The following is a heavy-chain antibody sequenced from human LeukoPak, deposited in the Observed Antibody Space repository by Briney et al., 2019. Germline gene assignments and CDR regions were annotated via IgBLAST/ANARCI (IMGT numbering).Heavy chain of an antibody. V-gene: IGHV3-7*05. D-gene: IGHD5-18*01. CDR1: GFTFSTYW. CDR3: VRGGYTYDY. Sequence: GGSLRLSCAGSGFTFSTYWMSWVRQAPGKGLESVANIKEDGSEKYYVDSVKGRFTISRDNAKNSLYLHMNSLRAEDTAVYYCVRGGYTYDYWGQGTLVTVSS. J-gene: IGHJ4*02. CDR2: IKEDGSEK.